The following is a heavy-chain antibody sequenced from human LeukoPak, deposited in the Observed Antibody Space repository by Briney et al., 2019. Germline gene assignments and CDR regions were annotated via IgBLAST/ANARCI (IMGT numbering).Heavy chain of an antibody. CDR3: ASSSVATSPTFWFDP. CDR2: IIPIFGTA. D-gene: IGHD5-12*01. V-gene: IGHV1-69*06. CDR1: GGTFSSYA. Sequence: GASVKVSCKASGGTFSSYAISWVRQAPGQGLEWMGGIIPIFGTANYAQKFQGRVTITADKSTSTAYMELSSLRSEDTAVYYCASSSVATSPTFWFDPWGQGTLVTVSS. J-gene: IGHJ5*02.